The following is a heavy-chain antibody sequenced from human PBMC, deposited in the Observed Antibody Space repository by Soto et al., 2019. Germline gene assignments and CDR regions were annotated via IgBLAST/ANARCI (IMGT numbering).Heavy chain of an antibody. V-gene: IGHV4-34*01. J-gene: IGHJ4*02. CDR3: ARVRDYDSGSRFDY. CDR1: GGSISSSY. D-gene: IGHD3-10*01. CDR2: INHSGST. Sequence: PSETLSLTCTVSGGSISSSYWSWIRQPPGKGLEWIGKINHSGSTNYNSSLKSRVTISLDTSKNQFSLKLTSVTAADTAVYYCARVRDYDSGSRFDYWGQGTLVTVPQ.